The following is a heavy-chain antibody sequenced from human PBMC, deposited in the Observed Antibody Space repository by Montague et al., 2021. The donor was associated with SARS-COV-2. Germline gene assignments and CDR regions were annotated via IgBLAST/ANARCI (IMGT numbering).Heavy chain of an antibody. Sequence: SLRLSCAASGFSFSNYWMGWVRQAPGKGLEWVATIKHDGSGKYSVDSVKARLTVSRDNAKSSLFLQMNSLRAEDTAVYYCLVAHRGSPGLDDWGRGTTVTVSS. CDR1: GFSFSNYW. J-gene: IGHJ6*02. CDR3: LVAHRGSPGLDD. CDR2: IKHDGSGK. D-gene: IGHD3-10*01. V-gene: IGHV3-7*01.